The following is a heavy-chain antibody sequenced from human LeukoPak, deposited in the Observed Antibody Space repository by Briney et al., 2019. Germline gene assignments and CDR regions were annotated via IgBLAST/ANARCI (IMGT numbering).Heavy chain of an antibody. Sequence: SETLSLTCAVSGGSMRNYYWSWIRPPPGKGPEWIGYTYDSGSSSYNPSLRSRVSISIDTSKNQFSLNLSSVTAADTAVYYCARGWASSWYYFDFWGQGTLVTASS. V-gene: IGHV4-59*01. CDR1: GGSMRNYY. D-gene: IGHD2-2*01. J-gene: IGHJ4*02. CDR3: ARGWASSWYYFDF. CDR2: TYDSGSS.